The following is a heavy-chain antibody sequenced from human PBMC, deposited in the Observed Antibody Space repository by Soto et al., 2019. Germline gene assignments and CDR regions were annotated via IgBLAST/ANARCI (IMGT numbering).Heavy chain of an antibody. CDR3: AKDHDTGGYPTALGY. Sequence: PGGSLRLSCAGSGFTFSSYAMSWVRQAPGKGLEWVSAISGRGGSTYYADSVKGRFTISRDNSKNTLNLQMNSLRADDDTAVYYCAKDHDTGGYPTALGYWGQGTLVTVSS. CDR1: GFTFSSYA. J-gene: IGHJ4*02. V-gene: IGHV3-23*01. D-gene: IGHD3-22*01. CDR2: ISGRGGST.